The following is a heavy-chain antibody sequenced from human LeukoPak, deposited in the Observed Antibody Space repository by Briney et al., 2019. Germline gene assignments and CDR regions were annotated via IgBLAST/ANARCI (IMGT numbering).Heavy chain of an antibody. Sequence: ASVTVSCKASGYTFTDNHMHWVRQAPGQGLEWMGWISPNSGGTNYAQKFRGRVTMTRDTSLSTAYMELSGLTPDDTAFYYCARRTGDGAFDIWGQGTVVTVSS. V-gene: IGHV1-2*02. CDR3: ARRTGDGAFDI. J-gene: IGHJ3*02. CDR2: ISPNSGGT. CDR1: GYTFTDNH. D-gene: IGHD7-27*01.